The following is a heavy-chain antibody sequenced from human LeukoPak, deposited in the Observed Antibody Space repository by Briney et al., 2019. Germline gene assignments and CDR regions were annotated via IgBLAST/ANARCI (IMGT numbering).Heavy chain of an antibody. J-gene: IGHJ3*02. CDR2: IYTSGST. Sequence: SETLSLTCTVSGGSISSYYWSWIRQPAGKGLEWIGRIYTSGSTNYNPSLKSRVTTSVDTSKNQFSLKLSSVTAADTAVYYCARDDVLLWFGELLFAGAFDIWGQGTMVTVSS. D-gene: IGHD3-10*01. CDR3: ARDDVLLWFGELLFAGAFDI. CDR1: GGSISSYY. V-gene: IGHV4-4*07.